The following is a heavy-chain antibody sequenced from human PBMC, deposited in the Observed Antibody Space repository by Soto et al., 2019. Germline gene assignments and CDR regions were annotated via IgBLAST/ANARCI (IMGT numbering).Heavy chain of an antibody. CDR1: GCTFSSYA. Sequence: GALRRYCAASGCTFSSYAMSWVRQAPGKGLEWVSAISGSGGSTYYADSVKGRFTISRDNSKNTPYLQMNSLRAEDTAVYYCAAAGRSSSPDYWGQGTLVTVSS. CDR2: ISGSGGST. V-gene: IGHV3-23*01. D-gene: IGHD6-6*01. CDR3: AAAGRSSSPDY. J-gene: IGHJ4*02.